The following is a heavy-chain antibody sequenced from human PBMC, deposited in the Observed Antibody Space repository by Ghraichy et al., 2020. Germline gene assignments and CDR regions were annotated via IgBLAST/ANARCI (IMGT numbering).Heavy chain of an antibody. CDR2: ISSSGSTI. V-gene: IGHV3-11*01. CDR3: AREEGYYDSSGYYQTFDY. J-gene: IGHJ4*02. D-gene: IGHD3-22*01. CDR1: GFTFSDYY. Sequence: GGSLRLSCAASGFTFSDYYMSWIRQAPGKGVEWVSYISSSGSTIYYADSVKGRFTISRDNAKNSLYLQMNSLRAEDTAVYYCAREEGYYDSSGYYQTFDYWGQGTLVTVSS.